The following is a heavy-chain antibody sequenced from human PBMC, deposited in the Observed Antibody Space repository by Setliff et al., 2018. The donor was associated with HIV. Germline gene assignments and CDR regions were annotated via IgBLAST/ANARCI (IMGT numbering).Heavy chain of an antibody. V-gene: IGHV3-23*01. CDR3: AKTQTVIKVYGQFDT. J-gene: IGHJ4*02. CDR1: GFSFRSYA. D-gene: IGHD3-10*01. CDR2: ISGSGDIT. Sequence: PGESLKISCAASGFSFRSYAVSWVRQAPGKGLEWVSVISGSGDITYYRESVKGRFTVSRDNSNNPLYLQMNSLRAEDTAMYYCAKTQTVIKVYGQFDTWGQGTPVTVSS.